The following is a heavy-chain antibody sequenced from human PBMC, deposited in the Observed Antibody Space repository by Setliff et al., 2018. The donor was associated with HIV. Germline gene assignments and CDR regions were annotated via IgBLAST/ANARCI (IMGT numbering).Heavy chain of an antibody. Sequence: GGSLRLSCAASGFTFSSYSMNWVRQAPGKGLEWVSSISSSSSYIYYADSVKGRFTISRDNAKKSVYLQMNSLRAEDTAVYYCARGGALPFDYWGQGTLVTVSS. J-gene: IGHJ4*02. V-gene: IGHV3-21*01. CDR2: ISSSSSYI. CDR3: ARGGALPFDY. CDR1: GFTFSSYS. D-gene: IGHD2-15*01.